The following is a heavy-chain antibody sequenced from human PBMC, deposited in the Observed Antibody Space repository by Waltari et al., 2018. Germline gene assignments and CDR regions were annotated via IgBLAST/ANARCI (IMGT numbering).Heavy chain of an antibody. Sequence: QVQLVQSGAEVKKPGSSVKVSCKASGGTFSSYAISWVRQAPGQGLEWMGWMNPNSGNTGYAQKFQGRVTMTRNTSISTAYMELSSLRSEDTAVYYCARQRGQQLVLWWFDPWGQGTLVTVSS. CDR2: MNPNSGNT. V-gene: IGHV1-8*02. CDR3: ARQRGQQLVLWWFDP. CDR1: GGTFSSYA. J-gene: IGHJ5*02. D-gene: IGHD6-13*01.